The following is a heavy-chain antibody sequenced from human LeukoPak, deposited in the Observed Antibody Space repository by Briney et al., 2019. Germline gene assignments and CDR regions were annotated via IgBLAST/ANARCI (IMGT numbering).Heavy chain of an antibody. CDR3: VTSDTAMAYYYYGMDV. D-gene: IGHD5-18*01. V-gene: IGHV4-39*01. CDR2: IYYSGST. Sequence: SETLSLTCTVSGGSISSSSYYWGWIRQPPGKGLEWIGSIYYSGSTYYNPSLKSRVTISVDTSKNQFSLKLSSVTAADTAVYYCVTSDTAMAYYYYGMDVWGQGTTVTVSS. J-gene: IGHJ6*02. CDR1: GGSISSSSYY.